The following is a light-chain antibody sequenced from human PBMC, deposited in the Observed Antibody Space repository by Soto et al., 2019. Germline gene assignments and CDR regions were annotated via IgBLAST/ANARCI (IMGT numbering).Light chain of an antibody. CDR1: QSVSSSY. Sequence: EIVLTQSPGTLSLSPGERATLSCRASQSVSSSYLAWYQQKPGQAPRLLIYGASSRATGIPDRFSGSGSGTEFTLTISSLEPEDFEVYYCQQRSNWPITFGQGTRLEIK. CDR3: QQRSNWPIT. CDR2: GAS. V-gene: IGKV3D-20*02. J-gene: IGKJ5*01.